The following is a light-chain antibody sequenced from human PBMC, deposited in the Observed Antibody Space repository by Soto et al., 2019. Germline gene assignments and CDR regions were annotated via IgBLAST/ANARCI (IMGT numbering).Light chain of an antibody. V-gene: IGKV3D-15*01. J-gene: IGKJ1*01. Sequence: EIVMTQSPATLSVSPGERATLSCRASQSVSSNLAWYQQKPGQAPRLLIYGASIRATGIPARFSGSGSGTEFTLTISSLQSEDFAVYYSQQYNNWPRTFGQGTKVDIK. CDR3: QQYNNWPRT. CDR2: GAS. CDR1: QSVSSN.